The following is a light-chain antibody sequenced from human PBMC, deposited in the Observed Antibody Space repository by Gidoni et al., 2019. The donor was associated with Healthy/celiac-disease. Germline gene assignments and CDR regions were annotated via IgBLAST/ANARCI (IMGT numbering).Light chain of an antibody. V-gene: IGKV4-1*01. CDR2: WAY. J-gene: IGKJ5*01. Sequence: DIVMTQSPDSLAVSLGERATINCKSSQSALYSSNNKNYLAWYQQKPGQPPKLLIYWAYTRESGVPDRFSGGGSGTDFTLTISSLQAEDVAVYYCQQYYSTPPVTFGQGTRLEIK. CDR3: QQYYSTPPVT. CDR1: QSALYSSNNKNY.